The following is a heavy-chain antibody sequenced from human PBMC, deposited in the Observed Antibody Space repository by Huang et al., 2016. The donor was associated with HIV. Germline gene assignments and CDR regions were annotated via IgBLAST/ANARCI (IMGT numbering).Heavy chain of an antibody. J-gene: IGHJ6*03. Sequence: VESGGDAVQSGRSLRLSCRGSGFIFNDFAINWFRQSPRKGLEWMGFVRRIAFGGASKSAPSVKDRFSVSREEAKNVAFLQMENLQVDDTAVYYCSPTGDDYFYYYMDVWGNGTTVIVS. CDR3: SPTGDDYFYYYMDV. D-gene: IGHD4-17*01. CDR1: GFIFNDFA. CDR2: VRRIAFGGAS. V-gene: IGHV3-49*03.